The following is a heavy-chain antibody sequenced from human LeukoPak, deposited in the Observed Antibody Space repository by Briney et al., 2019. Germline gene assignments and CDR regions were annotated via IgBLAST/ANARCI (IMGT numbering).Heavy chain of an antibody. Sequence: PSQTLSLTCTVSGGSISSGGYSWSWIRQQPGKGLEWIGYIYYSGSTYYNPSLKSRVTISVDTSKNQFSLKLSSVTAADTAVYYCARCSGWYLRELDYWGQGTLVTVSS. D-gene: IGHD6-19*01. CDR2: IYYSGST. J-gene: IGHJ4*02. CDR1: GGSISSGGYS. CDR3: ARCSGWYLRELDY. V-gene: IGHV4-31*03.